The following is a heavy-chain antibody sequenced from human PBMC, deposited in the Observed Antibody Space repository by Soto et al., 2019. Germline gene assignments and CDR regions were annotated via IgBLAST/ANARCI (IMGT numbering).Heavy chain of an antibody. V-gene: IGHV3-7*01. CDR1: GFTFRSFW. CDR2: IKEDGSEK. J-gene: IGHJ4*02. D-gene: IGHD3-3*01. Sequence: GGSLRLSCGASGFTFRSFWMSWVRQAPGKGLEWVANIKEDGSEKYYVDSVRGRFTMSRDNAKNSLYLQMSSLRAEDTAVYYCARDYNDFWSGHLDYWGQGALVTVSS. CDR3: ARDYNDFWSGHLDY.